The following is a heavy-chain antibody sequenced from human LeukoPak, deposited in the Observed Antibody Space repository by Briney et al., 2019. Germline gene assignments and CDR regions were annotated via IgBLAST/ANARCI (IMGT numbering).Heavy chain of an antibody. J-gene: IGHJ3*02. D-gene: IGHD3-10*01. V-gene: IGHV4-61*08. CDR3: ARSDSRVLLWFGELFGAFDI. Sequence: SETLSLTCTVSGGFISSGGYYWSWIRQHPGKGLEWIGYIYYSGSTYYNPSLKSRVTISVDTSKNQFSLKLSSVTAADTAVYYCARSDSRVLLWFGELFGAFDIWGQGTMVTVSS. CDR2: IYYSGST. CDR1: GGFISSGGYY.